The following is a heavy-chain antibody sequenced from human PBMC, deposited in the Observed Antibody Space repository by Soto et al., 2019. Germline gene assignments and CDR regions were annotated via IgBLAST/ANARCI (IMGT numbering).Heavy chain of an antibody. J-gene: IGHJ4*02. CDR2: IWYDGSNK. D-gene: IGHD3-22*01. CDR1: GFTFSSYG. Sequence: GGSLRLSCAASGFTFSSYGMHWVRQAPGKGLEWVAVIWYDGSNKYYADSVKGRFTISRDNSKNTAYLELNSLISEDTAVYYCATPKDYDDCLDSWGQGTLVTVSS. CDR3: ATPKDYDDCLDS. V-gene: IGHV3-30*02.